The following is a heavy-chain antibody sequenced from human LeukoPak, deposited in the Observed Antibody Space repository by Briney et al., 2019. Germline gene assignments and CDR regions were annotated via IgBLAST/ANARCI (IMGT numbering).Heavy chain of an antibody. D-gene: IGHD3-16*02. CDR3: ARDKIRDYVWGSYRPFDY. J-gene: IGHJ4*02. V-gene: IGHV3-7*01. CDR1: GFTFSYYW. CDR2: IKQDGSEK. Sequence: GGSLRLSCAASGFTFSYYWMTWVRQAPGRGLEWVANIKQDGSEKHYVDSVKGRFTTSRDNARNSLYLQMDSLRAEDTALYYCARDKIRDYVWGSYRPFDYWGQGTLVTVSS.